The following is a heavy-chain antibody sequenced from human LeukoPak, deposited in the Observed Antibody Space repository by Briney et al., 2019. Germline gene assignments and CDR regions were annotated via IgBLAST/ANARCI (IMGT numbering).Heavy chain of an antibody. CDR2: IYHSGST. D-gene: IGHD5-12*01. J-gene: IGHJ4*02. CDR1: GYSISSGYY. Sequence: SETLSLTCTVSGYSISSGYYWGWIRQPPGKGLEWIGSIYHSGSTYYNPSLKGRVTISVDTSKNQFSLKLSSVTAADTAVYYCARDSGYDSYYFDYWGQGTLVTVSS. V-gene: IGHV4-38-2*02. CDR3: ARDSGYDSYYFDY.